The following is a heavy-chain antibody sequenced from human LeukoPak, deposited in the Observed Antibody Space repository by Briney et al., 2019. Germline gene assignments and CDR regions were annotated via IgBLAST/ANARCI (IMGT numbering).Heavy chain of an antibody. CDR3: ARPGYRISWPDAFDM. V-gene: IGHV1-2*02. CDR1: GYTFTAYA. CDR2: INPDSGDT. Sequence: GASVKVSCKASGYTFTAYAMHWVRQAPGQGLEWMGWINPDSGDTKYAQKFQGRVALTRDTSTSTAYMELSRLTSDDTAVYYCARPGYRISWPDAFDMWGQGTVVIVSS. J-gene: IGHJ3*02. D-gene: IGHD2-2*03.